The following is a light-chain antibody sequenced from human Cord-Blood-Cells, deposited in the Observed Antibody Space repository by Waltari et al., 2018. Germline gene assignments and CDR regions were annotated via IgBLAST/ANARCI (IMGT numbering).Light chain of an antibody. Sequence: QSALTQPASVSGSPGQSITISCTGTSSDVGSYNLVSWYQQHPGKAPKLMIYEGSKRPSGVSNRFSGSKSGNTASLTISGLQAEDEADYYCCSYAVSKYVFGTGTKVTVL. J-gene: IGLJ1*01. CDR1: SSDVGSYNL. V-gene: IGLV2-23*01. CDR3: CSYAVSKYV. CDR2: EGS.